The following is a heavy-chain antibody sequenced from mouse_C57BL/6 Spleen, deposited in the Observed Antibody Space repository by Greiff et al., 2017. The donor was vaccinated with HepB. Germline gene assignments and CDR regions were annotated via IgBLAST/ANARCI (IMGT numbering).Heavy chain of an antibody. CDR2: ISYDGSN. J-gene: IGHJ2*01. V-gene: IGHV3-6*01. CDR3: ARDSYYYGDY. D-gene: IGHD2-12*01. CDR1: GYSITSGYY. Sequence: EVHLVESGPGLVKPSQSLSLTCSVTGYSITSGYYWNWIRQFPGNKLEWMGYISYDGSNNYNPSLKNRISITRDTSKNQFFLKLNSVTTEDTATYYCARDSYYYGDYWGQGTTLTVSS.